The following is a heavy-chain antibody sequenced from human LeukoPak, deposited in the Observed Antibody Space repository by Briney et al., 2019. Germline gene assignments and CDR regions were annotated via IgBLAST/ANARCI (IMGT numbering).Heavy chain of an antibody. CDR1: GFTFSSYC. J-gene: IGHJ4*02. CDR2: ISSSSSYI. CDR3: ARQSIAVAGATFDY. V-gene: IGHV3-21*01. Sequence: GGSLRLSCAASGFTFSSYCMNWVRQAPGKGLEWVSSISSSSSYIYYADSVKGRFTISRDNAKNSLYLQINSLRAEDTAVYYCARQSIAVAGATFDYWGQGALVTVSS. D-gene: IGHD6-19*01.